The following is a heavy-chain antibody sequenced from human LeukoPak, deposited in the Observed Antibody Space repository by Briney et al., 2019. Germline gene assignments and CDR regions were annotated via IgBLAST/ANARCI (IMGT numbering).Heavy chain of an antibody. CDR3: ARDLWHTARYGHYMDV. V-gene: IGHV3-21*01. CDR2: ISSSSSYI. J-gene: IGHJ6*03. D-gene: IGHD3-9*01. Sequence: GGSLRLSCAASGFTFSSYSMNWVRQAPGKGLEWVSFISSSSSYIYYADSVKGRFTISRDNAKNSLYLQMNSLRAEDTAVYYRARDLWHTARYGHYMDVWGKGTTVTISS. CDR1: GFTFSSYS.